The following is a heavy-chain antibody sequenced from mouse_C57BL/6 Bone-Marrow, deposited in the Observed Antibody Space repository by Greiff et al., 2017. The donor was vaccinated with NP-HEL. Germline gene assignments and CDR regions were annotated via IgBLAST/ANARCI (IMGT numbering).Heavy chain of an antibody. V-gene: IGHV1-76*01. CDR3: ARPDV. CDR2: IYPGSGNT. Sequence: VQLQQSGAELVRPGASVKLSFKASGYTFTDYYINWVKQRPGQGLEWIARIYPGSGNTYYNEKFKGKATLTAEKSSSTAYMQLSSLTSEDSAVYFCARPDVWGTGTTVTVSS. J-gene: IGHJ1*03. CDR1: GYTFTDYY.